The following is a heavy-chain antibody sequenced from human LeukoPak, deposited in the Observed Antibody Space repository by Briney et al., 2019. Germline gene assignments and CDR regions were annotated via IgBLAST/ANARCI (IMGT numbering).Heavy chain of an antibody. CDR3: ARSTPDYSAFDI. CDR2: IIPIFGTA. D-gene: IGHD4-11*01. V-gene: IGHV1-69*13. CDR1: GGTFSSYA. Sequence: ASVKVSCTASGGTFSSYAISWVRQAPGQGLEWMGGIIPIFGTANYAQKFQGRVTITADESTSTAYMELSSLRSEDTAVYYCARSTPDYSAFDIWGQGTMVTVSS. J-gene: IGHJ3*02.